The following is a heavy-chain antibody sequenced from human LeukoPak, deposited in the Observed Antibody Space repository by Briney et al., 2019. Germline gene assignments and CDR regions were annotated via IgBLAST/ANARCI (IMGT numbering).Heavy chain of an antibody. CDR1: GGTFSSYA. Sequence: SVEVSCKASGGTFSSYAISWVRQAPGQGLEWMGGIIPIFGTANYAQKFQGRVTITADESTSTAYMELSSLRSEDTAVYYCARGASGDYDILTGYMFDYWGQGTLVTVSS. CDR3: ARGASGDYDILTGYMFDY. CDR2: IIPIFGTA. J-gene: IGHJ4*02. D-gene: IGHD3-9*01. V-gene: IGHV1-69*13.